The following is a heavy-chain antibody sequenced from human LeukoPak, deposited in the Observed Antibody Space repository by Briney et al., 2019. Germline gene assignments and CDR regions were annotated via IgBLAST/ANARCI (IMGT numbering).Heavy chain of an antibody. CDR2: ISYDGSNK. Sequence: GRSLRLSCAASGFTFSSYAFHWVRQAPGKGLEWVAVISYDGSNKYYADSVKGRFTISRDNSKNTLYLQMNSLRAEDTAVYYCATDQGGYIVVIYYFDYWGQGTLVTVSS. CDR1: GFTFSSYA. V-gene: IGHV3-30-3*01. D-gene: IGHD3-22*01. CDR3: ATDQGGYIVVIYYFDY. J-gene: IGHJ4*02.